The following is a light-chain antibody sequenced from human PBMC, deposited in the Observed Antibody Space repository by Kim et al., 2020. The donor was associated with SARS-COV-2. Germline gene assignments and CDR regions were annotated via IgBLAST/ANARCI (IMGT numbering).Light chain of an antibody. CDR1: RLRSYY. CDR2: GIN. Sequence: SSELTQDPAVSVALGQTVRITCQVDRLRSYYANWYQQKAGQAPVLVIYGINNRPSGIPDRFSGSSLGNTASLTITGAQAEDEADYYCNSRDDVFGTGTKVTVL. V-gene: IGLV3-19*01. J-gene: IGLJ1*01. CDR3: NSRDDV.